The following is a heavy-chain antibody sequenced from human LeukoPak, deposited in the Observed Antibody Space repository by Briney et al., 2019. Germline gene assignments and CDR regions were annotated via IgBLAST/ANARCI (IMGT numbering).Heavy chain of an antibody. D-gene: IGHD5-18*01. J-gene: IGHJ4*02. CDR3: ARHSDTAMVVYFDY. V-gene: IGHV4-34*01. Sequence: SETLSLTCAVYGGSFSGYYWSWLRQPPGKGLEWLGEINHSGSTNYNPSLKSRVTISVDTSKNQFSLKLSSVTAADTAVYYCARHSDTAMVVYFDYWGQGTLVTVSS. CDR2: INHSGST. CDR1: GGSFSGYY.